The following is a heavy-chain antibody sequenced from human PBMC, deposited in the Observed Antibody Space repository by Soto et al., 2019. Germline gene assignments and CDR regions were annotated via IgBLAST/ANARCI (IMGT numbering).Heavy chain of an antibody. CDR2: IYYSGST. CDR3: AREGLLWFGELSYPHYYSYGMDV. CDR1: GGSVSSGSYY. J-gene: IGHJ6*02. Sequence: SSETLSLTCTVSGGSVSSGSYYWSWIRQPPGKGLEWIGYIYYSGSTNYNPSLKSRVTISVDTSKNQFSLKLGSVTAADTAVYYCAREGLLWFGELSYPHYYSYGMDVWGPGTTVTVSS. V-gene: IGHV4-61*01. D-gene: IGHD3-10*01.